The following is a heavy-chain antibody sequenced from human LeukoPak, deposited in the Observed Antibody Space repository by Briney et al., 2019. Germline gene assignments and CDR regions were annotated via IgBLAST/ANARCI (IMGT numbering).Heavy chain of an antibody. CDR1: GGSLSTYY. V-gene: IGHV4-4*07. J-gene: IGHJ4*02. CDR2: IYTSGST. Sequence: PSETLSLTCTVSGGSLSTYYWSWLRPSAGKGLEWIGRIYTSGSTNYNPSLKSRVTMSVDTSKNQFSLMLSSVTAADTAVHYIPRLFWSGQAYDYWGQGALVTVSS. D-gene: IGHD3-3*01. CDR3: PRLFWSGQAYDY.